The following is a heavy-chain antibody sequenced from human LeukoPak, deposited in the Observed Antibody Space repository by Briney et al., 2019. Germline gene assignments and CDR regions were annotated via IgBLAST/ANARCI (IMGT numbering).Heavy chain of an antibody. J-gene: IGHJ4*02. V-gene: IGHV3-23*01. CDR2: IGASGGST. CDR1: GFTFSSYA. D-gene: IGHD6-13*01. CDR3: AKLGPEDSNSWNNDPSWNYFDY. Sequence: GGSLRLSCAASGFTFSSYAMSWVRQAPGKGLEWVSAIGASGGSTYYADSVKGRFTISRDNSKNTLYLQMNNLRAEDTAVYYCAKLGPEDSNSWNNDPSWNYFDYWGQGTLVTVSS.